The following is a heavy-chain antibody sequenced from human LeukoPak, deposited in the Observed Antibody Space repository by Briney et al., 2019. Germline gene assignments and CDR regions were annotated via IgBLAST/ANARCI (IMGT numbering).Heavy chain of an antibody. D-gene: IGHD3-10*01. CDR1: N. Sequence: NIHWVRQAPGQGLEWMGWNNPNSGGTNYAQKFQGWVTMTRDTSISTAYMELTRLRSDDTAVYYCAREGSGNYGYGMDVWGKGTTVTVSS. J-gene: IGHJ6*04. CDR3: AREGSGNYGYGMDV. CDR2: NNPNSGGT. V-gene: IGHV1-2*04.